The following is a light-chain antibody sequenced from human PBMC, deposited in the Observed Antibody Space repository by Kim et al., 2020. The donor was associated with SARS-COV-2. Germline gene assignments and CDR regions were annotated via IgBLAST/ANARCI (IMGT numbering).Light chain of an antibody. V-gene: IGKV1-39*01. CDR2: AAS. CDR1: QSISSY. CDR3: QQSYSTPRT. J-gene: IGKJ4*01. Sequence: DIQMTRSPSSLSASVVDRVTITCRASQSISSYLNWYQQKPGKAPKLLIYAASSLQSGVPSRFSGSGSGTDFTLTISSLQPEDFATYYCQQSYSTPRTFGGGTKLEI.